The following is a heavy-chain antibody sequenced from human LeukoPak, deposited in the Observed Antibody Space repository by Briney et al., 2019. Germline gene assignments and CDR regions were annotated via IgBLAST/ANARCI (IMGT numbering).Heavy chain of an antibody. J-gene: IGHJ4*02. CDR2: IIDSGEST. CDR1: GFTFSSYA. CDR3: AQTRYGGNSPGVLDY. Sequence: AGGSLRLSCAASGFTFSSYAMSWVRQAPGKGLEWVSGIIDSGESTYYANFAKGRFTISRDNSNNTLYLQMNSLRAEDTAIYYCAQTRYGGNSPGVLDYWGQGTLVTVSS. V-gene: IGHV3-23*01. D-gene: IGHD4-23*01.